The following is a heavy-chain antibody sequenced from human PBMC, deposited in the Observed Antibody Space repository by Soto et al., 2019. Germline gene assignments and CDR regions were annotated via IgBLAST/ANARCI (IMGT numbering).Heavy chain of an antibody. J-gene: IGHJ5*02. CDR2: ISIGSDLI. D-gene: IGHD1-26*01. CDR1: FSMYS. CDR3: TRDQGGSYDSWFDP. Sequence: EVQVVESGGGLVKPGGSLRLSCNFSFSMYSLDWVRQAPGKGLEWVASISIGSDLIKYADSVKGRFTISRDNTKNSVFLQMSSLRVEDTAMYYCTRDQGGSYDSWFDPWGRGTLVTVSS. V-gene: IGHV3-21*02.